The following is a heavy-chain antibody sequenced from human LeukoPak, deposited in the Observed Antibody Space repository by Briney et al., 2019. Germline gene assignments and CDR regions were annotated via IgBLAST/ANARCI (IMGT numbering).Heavy chain of an antibody. V-gene: IGHV3-23*01. CDR3: AKQGHIVATMTSPFDY. Sequence: GGSLRLSRAASGFTFSSYAMSWVRQAPGKGLEWVSAISGSGGSTYYADSVKGRFTISRDNSKNTLYLQMNSLRAEDTAVYYCAKQGHIVATMTSPFDYWGQGTLVTVSS. CDR2: ISGSGGST. D-gene: IGHD5-12*01. CDR1: GFTFSSYA. J-gene: IGHJ4*02.